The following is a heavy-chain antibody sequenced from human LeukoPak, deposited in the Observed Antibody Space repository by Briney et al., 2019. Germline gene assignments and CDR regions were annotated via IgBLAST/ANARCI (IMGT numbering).Heavy chain of an antibody. Sequence: SETLSLTCTVSGGSISSYYWSWIRQPPGKGLEWIGYIYYSGSTNYNPSLKSRVTISVDTSKNQFSLKLSSVTAADTAVYYCARDQSSSWPRSYWYFDLWGRGTLVTVSS. V-gene: IGHV4-59*12. CDR1: GGSISSYY. D-gene: IGHD6-13*01. J-gene: IGHJ2*01. CDR2: IYYSGST. CDR3: ARDQSSSWPRSYWYFDL.